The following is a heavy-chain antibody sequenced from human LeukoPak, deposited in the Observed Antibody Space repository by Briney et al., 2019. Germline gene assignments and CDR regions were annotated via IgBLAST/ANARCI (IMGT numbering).Heavy chain of an antibody. V-gene: IGHV3-23*01. D-gene: IGHD3-10*01. CDR1: GFTFSSYA. Sequence: GGSLRLSCAASGFTFSSYAMSWVRQAPGKGLEWVSAISGSGGSTYYADSVKGRFTISRDNSKNTLYLQMNSLRAEDTAVYYCAKNKAVTMVRGVMYDFDYWGQGTLVTVSS. CDR3: AKNKAVTMVRGVMYDFDY. J-gene: IGHJ4*02. CDR2: ISGSGGST.